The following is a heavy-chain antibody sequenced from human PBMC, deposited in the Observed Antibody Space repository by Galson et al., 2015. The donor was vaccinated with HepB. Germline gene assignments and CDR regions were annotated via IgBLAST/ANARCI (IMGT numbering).Heavy chain of an antibody. Sequence: QSGAEVKKPGESLRISCTASGFTFSSFGLTWVRQAPGHGPEWMAWISLYESHIKYAEKFQGRVTVTTDTSRTTAYMELRSLRSDDTAVYYCARGAQRQTEFGFVMDVWGQGPTVTV. J-gene: IGHJ6*02. CDR3: ARGAQRQTEFGFVMDV. CDR1: GFTFSSFG. D-gene: IGHD3-10*01. V-gene: IGHV1-18*01. CDR2: ISLYESHI.